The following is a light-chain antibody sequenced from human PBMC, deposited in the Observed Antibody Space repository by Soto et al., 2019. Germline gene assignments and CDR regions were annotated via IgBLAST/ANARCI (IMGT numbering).Light chain of an antibody. V-gene: IGLV3-21*04. CDR3: QVWDSSSDHRV. CDR1: NIGSKS. CDR2: YDS. Sequence: SSELTQPPSVSVAPVKTARITCGGNNIGSKSVHWYQQKPGQAPVLVIYYDSDRPSGIPERFSGSNSGNTATLTISRVEAGDEADYYCQVWDSSSDHRVFGGGTKLTVL. J-gene: IGLJ2*01.